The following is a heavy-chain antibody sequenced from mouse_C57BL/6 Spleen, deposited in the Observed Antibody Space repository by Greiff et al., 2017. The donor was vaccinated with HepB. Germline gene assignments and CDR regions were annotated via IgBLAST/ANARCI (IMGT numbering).Heavy chain of an antibody. CDR2: IDPSDSET. D-gene: IGHD1-1*01. CDR1: GYTFTSYW. J-gene: IGHJ1*03. Sequence: QVQLQQPGAELVRPGSSVKLSCKASGYTFTSYWMHWVKQRPIQGLEWIGNIDPSDSETHYNQKFKDKATLTVDKSSSTAYMQLSSLTSEDSAVYYCARLDYYGGSHGYFDVWGTGTTVTVSS. CDR3: ARLDYYGGSHGYFDV. V-gene: IGHV1-52*01.